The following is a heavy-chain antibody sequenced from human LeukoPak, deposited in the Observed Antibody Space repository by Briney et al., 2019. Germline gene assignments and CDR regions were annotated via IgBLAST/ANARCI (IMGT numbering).Heavy chain of an antibody. V-gene: IGHV1-69*13. CDR3: ATEGSISASGFDS. CDR2: VIPIFGSS. D-gene: IGHD2-2*01. J-gene: IGHJ4*02. CDR1: GATFSTFG. Sequence: ASVKVSCKASGATFSTFGISWVRQAPGQGLEWVGGVIPIFGSSNHAPKFQDRVTITADESTRTAYLDLRSLRSDDTAVYYCATEGSISASGFDSWGQGTLVTVSS.